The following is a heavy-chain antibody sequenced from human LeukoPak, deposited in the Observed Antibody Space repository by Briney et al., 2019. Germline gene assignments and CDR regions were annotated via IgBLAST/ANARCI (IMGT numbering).Heavy chain of an antibody. CDR2: IKQDGSEK. CDR3: ARRGGYYDSSGYLTAQNWFDP. CDR1: GLTFSSYW. J-gene: IGHJ5*02. D-gene: IGHD3-22*01. Sequence: GESLRLSCPVYGLTFSSYWMSWVRQAPGQGLEWVANIKQDGSEKYYVDSVKGRFTISRDNAKNSLYLQMNSLRAEDTAVYYCARRGGYYDSSGYLTAQNWFDPWGQGTLVTVSS. V-gene: IGHV3-7*01.